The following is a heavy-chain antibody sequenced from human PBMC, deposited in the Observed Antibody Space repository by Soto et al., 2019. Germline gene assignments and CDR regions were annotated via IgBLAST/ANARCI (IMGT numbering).Heavy chain of an antibody. J-gene: IGHJ6*02. V-gene: IGHV1-3*01. Sequence: ASVKVSCKASGYTFTSYAMHWVRQAPGQRLEWMGWINAGNGNTKYSQKFQGRVTITRDTSASTAYMELSSLRSEDTAVYYCARVSVQGPYYYYGMDVWGQGTTVTVSS. CDR2: INAGNGNT. CDR3: ARVSVQGPYYYYGMDV. CDR1: GYTFTSYA.